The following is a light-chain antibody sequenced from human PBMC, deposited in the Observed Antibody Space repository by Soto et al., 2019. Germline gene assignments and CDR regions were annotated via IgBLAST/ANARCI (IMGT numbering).Light chain of an antibody. Sequence: QSVLTQPPSVSAAPGQKVTVSCSGSRSNIGNNYVSWYQHLPGTAPKLLIYDNDKRPSGIPDRFSASKSGTSATLDITGLQTGDEADYYCEAWDSNLSGGVFGGGTKVT. CDR3: EAWDSNLSGGV. J-gene: IGLJ2*01. CDR2: DND. CDR1: RSNIGNNY. V-gene: IGLV1-51*01.